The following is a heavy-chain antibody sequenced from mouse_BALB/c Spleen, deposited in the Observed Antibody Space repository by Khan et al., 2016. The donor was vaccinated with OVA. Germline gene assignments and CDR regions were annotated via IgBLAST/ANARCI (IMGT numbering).Heavy chain of an antibody. Sequence: QVQLQQSGPELVKPGASVRISCKASGSTFTSYYIHWVKQRPGQGLEWIGWIYPGDVNTKYNEKFKDKATLTADNSSSTAYMQVSSLTSEDSAVYFCARGNYYGQYGMDYWGQGTSVTVSS. CDR2: IYPGDVNT. V-gene: IGHV1S56*01. CDR1: GSTFTSYY. CDR3: ARGNYYGQYGMDY. J-gene: IGHJ4*01. D-gene: IGHD1-1*01.